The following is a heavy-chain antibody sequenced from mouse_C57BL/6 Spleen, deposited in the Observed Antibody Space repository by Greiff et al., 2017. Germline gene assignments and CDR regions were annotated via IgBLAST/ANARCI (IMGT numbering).Heavy chain of an antibody. J-gene: IGHJ4*01. V-gene: IGHV3-6*01. CDR1: GYSITSGYY. CDR3: ARRITRDYYAMDY. Sequence: EVKLVESGPGLVKPSQSLSLTCSVTGYSITSGYYWNWIRQFPGNKLEWMGYISYDGSNNYNPSLKNRISITRDTSKNQFFLKLNSVTTEDTATYYCARRITRDYYAMDYWGQGTSVTVSS. CDR2: ISYDGSN. D-gene: IGHD2-4*01.